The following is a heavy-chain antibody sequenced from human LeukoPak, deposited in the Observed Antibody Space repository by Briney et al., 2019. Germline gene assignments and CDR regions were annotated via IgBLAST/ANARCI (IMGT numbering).Heavy chain of an antibody. CDR1: RGSFRGYY. CDR2: INHSGSA. CDR3: ARDSNSWNYFDN. D-gene: IGHD6-13*01. V-gene: IGHV4-34*01. Sequence: PSETLPLTCAVYRGSFRGYYLSWLRPPPGKGLEWIGEINHSGSANYNPSLVSRVTISVDTSKSQFSLKLSSVTAADTAVYYCARDSNSWNYFDNWGQGTLVTVSS. J-gene: IGHJ4*02.